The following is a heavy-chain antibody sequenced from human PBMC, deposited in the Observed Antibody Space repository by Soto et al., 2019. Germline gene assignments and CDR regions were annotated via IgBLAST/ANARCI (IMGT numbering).Heavy chain of an antibody. D-gene: IGHD6-13*01. CDR1: GFTFSSYA. V-gene: IGHV3-23*01. J-gene: IGHJ4*02. CDR3: AKDPTPGIAAAAPAYYFDY. Sequence: GESLKISCAASGFTFSSYAMSWVRQAPGKGLEWVSAISGSGGSTYYADSVKGRFTISRDNSKNTLYLQMNSLRAEDTAVYYCAKDPTPGIAAAAPAYYFDYWGQGTLVTVSS. CDR2: ISGSGGST.